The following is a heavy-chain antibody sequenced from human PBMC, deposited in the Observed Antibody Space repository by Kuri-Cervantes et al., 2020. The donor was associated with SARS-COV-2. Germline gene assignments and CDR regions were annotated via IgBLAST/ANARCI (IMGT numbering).Heavy chain of an antibody. CDR1: GFTFSSYA. J-gene: IGHJ4*02. D-gene: IGHD5-12*01. CDR2: LSVSGGNT. CDR3: VPWTGSYSGNRRFDN. Sequence: GGSLRLSCAASGFTFSSYAMTWVRQAPGKGLEWVSSLSVSGGNTYYADSVKGRFTISRDNSRNTLYLQMNSLSAEDTAVYYCVPWTGSYSGNRRFDNWGQGTLVTVSS. V-gene: IGHV3-23*01.